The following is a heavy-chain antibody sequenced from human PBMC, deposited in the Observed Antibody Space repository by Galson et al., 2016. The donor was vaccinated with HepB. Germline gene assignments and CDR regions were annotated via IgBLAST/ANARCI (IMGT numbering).Heavy chain of an antibody. Sequence: SLRLSCATSGFTFSTYAMHWVRQAPGKGLEWVAVISNDGSKKYYADSVKGRYTISRDNSNNTLYLQVNGLRAEDTAMYSCSRDPRSRVSATVTTGWFDPWGQGTLVTVSS. V-gene: IGHV3-30*01. CDR2: ISNDGSKK. CDR3: SRDPRSRVSATVTTGWFDP. CDR1: GFTFSTYA. J-gene: IGHJ5*02. D-gene: IGHD5-24*01.